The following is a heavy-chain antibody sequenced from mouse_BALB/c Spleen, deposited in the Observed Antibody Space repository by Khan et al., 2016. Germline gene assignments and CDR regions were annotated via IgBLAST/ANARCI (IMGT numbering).Heavy chain of an antibody. V-gene: IGHV5-4*02. CDR3: ARDLDWYFDV. CDR2: ISAGGSYT. J-gene: IGHJ1*01. Sequence: EVELVESGGGLVKPGGSLKLSCAASGFTFSDYYMYWVRQTPEKRLEWVATISAGGSYTYYPASVKGRFTISSDNAKNNLYLQMSSLKAEDTAMYYCARDLDWYFDVWGAGTTVTVSS. CDR1: GFTFSDYY.